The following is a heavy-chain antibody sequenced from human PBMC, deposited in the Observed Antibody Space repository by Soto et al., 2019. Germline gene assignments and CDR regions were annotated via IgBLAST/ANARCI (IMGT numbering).Heavy chain of an antibody. CDR2: ISAYNGNT. J-gene: IGHJ3*02. CDR1: GYTFTSYG. V-gene: IGHV1-18*01. CDR3: ARDGTIRAYCGGDCYPGAFDI. Sequence: ASVKVSCKASGYTFTSYGISWVRQAPGQGLEWMGWISAYNGNTNYAQKLQGRVTMTPDTSTSTAYMELRSLRSDDTAVYYCARDGTIRAYCGGDCYPGAFDIWGQGTMVTVSS. D-gene: IGHD2-21*01.